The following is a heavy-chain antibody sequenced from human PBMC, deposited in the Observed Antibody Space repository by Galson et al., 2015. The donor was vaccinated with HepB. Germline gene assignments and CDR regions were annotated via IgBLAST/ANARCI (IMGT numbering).Heavy chain of an antibody. CDR3: ARDRGDTAFDY. CDR1: GFTFSSYG. V-gene: IGHV3-33*08. CDR2: IWYDGSNK. J-gene: IGHJ4*02. D-gene: IGHD2-21*02. Sequence: SLRLSCAASGFTFSSYGMHWVRQAPGKGLEWVAVIWYDGSNKYYADSVKGRFTISRDNSKSTLYLQMNSLRAEDTAVYYCARDRGDTAFDYWGQGTLVTVSS.